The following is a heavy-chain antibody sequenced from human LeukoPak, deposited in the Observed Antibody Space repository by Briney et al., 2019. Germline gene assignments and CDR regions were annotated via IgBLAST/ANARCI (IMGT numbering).Heavy chain of an antibody. CDR1: GFTFDDYG. CDR2: INWNGGST. D-gene: IGHD3-22*01. CDR3: ARDGGSYYDSSGYYYGDY. Sequence: GGSLRLSCAASGFTFDDYGMSWVRQAPGKGLEWVSGINWNGGSTGYADSVKGRFTISRDNAKNSLYLQMNSLRAEDTALYCCARDGGSYYDSSGYYYGDYWGQGTLVTVSS. J-gene: IGHJ4*02. V-gene: IGHV3-20*04.